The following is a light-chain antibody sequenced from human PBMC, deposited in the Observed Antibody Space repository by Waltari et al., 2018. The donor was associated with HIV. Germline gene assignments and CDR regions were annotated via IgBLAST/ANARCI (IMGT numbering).Light chain of an antibody. Sequence: QLTQFPLLLSASVGARVIISCQASQGISNYLAWYQQKPGQPPKLLIYSASTLQTGVPSRFSGSGSETAFALTISGLQTEDFATYYCQQLHHSPFSFGPGTIVDLK. CDR3: QQLHHSPFS. J-gene: IGKJ3*01. V-gene: IGKV1-9*01. CDR2: SAS. CDR1: QGISNY.